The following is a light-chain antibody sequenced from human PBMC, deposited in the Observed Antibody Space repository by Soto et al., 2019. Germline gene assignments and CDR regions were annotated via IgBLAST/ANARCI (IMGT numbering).Light chain of an antibody. CDR1: QSVLYSSNNKNY. J-gene: IGKJ1*01. Sequence: DIVMTQSPDSLAVSLGERATINCKSSQSVLYSSNNKNYLALYEQKPGPPPKLLIYWTSTRESGVPDRFSGSGSGTDFTLTISSLQAEDVAVYYCQKYYSSPRTFGQGTKVEIK. CDR2: WTS. V-gene: IGKV4-1*01. CDR3: QKYYSSPRT.